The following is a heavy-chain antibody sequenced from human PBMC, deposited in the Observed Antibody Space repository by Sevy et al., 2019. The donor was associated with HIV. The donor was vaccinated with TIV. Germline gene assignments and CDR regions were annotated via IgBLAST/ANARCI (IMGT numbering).Heavy chain of an antibody. V-gene: IGHV4-4*02. J-gene: IGHJ4*02. CDR2: IYHSGST. CDR3: AREMGLIRAPGFDY. CDR1: GGSISSSNW. D-gene: IGHD3-16*01. Sequence: SETLSLTCAVSGGSISSSNWWSWVRQPPGKGLEWIGEIYHSGSTNYNPSLKSRVTISVDKSKNQFSLKLSSVTAADTAVYYCAREMGLIRAPGFDYWGQRTLVTVSS.